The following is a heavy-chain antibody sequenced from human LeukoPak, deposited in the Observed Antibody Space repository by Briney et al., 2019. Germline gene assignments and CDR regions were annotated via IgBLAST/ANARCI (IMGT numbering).Heavy chain of an antibody. J-gene: IGHJ2*01. CDR3: ARQTRYHYHNIALGYFDL. V-gene: IGHV5-51*01. CDR1: GYNFTTHW. CDR2: IYVGDSDT. Sequence: GESLKISCKGFGYNFTTHWIGWVRQMPGKGLEWMGIIYVGDSDTRYSPSFQGQVTISADRSISTAYLQWSSLKASDTAIYYCARQTRYHYHNIALGYFDLWGRGTLVTVSS. D-gene: IGHD3-22*01.